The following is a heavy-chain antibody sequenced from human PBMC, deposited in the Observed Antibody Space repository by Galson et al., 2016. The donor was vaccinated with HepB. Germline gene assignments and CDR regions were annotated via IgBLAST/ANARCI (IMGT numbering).Heavy chain of an antibody. V-gene: IGHV1-69*13. J-gene: IGHJ4*02. D-gene: IGHD2-8*02. CDR3: ARYRWPSYYFDD. CDR1: GGTFSRYT. CDR2: TIPILGTA. Sequence: SVKVSCKASGGTFSRYTICWVRQAPGQGLEWMGGTIPILGTANYAQKFQGRVTITADESTSTVYMELSSLRSDDTAVYYCARYRWPSYYFDDWAQGTLVTVAS.